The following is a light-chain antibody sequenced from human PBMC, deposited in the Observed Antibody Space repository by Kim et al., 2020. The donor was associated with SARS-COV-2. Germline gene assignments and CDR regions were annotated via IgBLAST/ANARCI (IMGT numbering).Light chain of an antibody. Sequence: AVAPGKTARITGGGNNIVSKIVHWYQQKPDQAPVLVIYYDSDRPSEIPERLSGSNSGNTATLTISRVEAGDEADYYCQVWDSGVVFGGGTQLTVL. V-gene: IGLV3-21*04. CDR1: NIVSKI. CDR2: YDS. CDR3: QVWDSGVV. J-gene: IGLJ2*01.